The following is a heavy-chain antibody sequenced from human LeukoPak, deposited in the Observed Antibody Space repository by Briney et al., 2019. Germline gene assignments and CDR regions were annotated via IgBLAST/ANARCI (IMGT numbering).Heavy chain of an antibody. Sequence: TGGSLRLSCAASGFTFNSYAMSWVRQAPGKGLEWVSAISGSGGSTYYADSVKGRFTISRDNSKNTLYLQMNSLRAEDTAVYYCAKGSGAPRGRIAVAGPIDYWGQGTLVTVSS. CDR2: ISGSGGST. D-gene: IGHD6-19*01. J-gene: IGHJ4*02. V-gene: IGHV3-23*01. CDR3: AKGSGAPRGRIAVAGPIDY. CDR1: GFTFNSYA.